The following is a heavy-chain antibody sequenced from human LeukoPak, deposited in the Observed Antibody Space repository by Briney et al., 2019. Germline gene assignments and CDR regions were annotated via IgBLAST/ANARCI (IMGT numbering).Heavy chain of an antibody. V-gene: IGHV1-2*02. D-gene: IGHD3-16*02. Sequence: ASVKVSCKASGYTFTGYYMHWVRQAPGQGLEWMGWINPNSGGTNYAQKFQGRVTMTRDTSISTAYMELSRLRSDDTAVYYCARSFYYDYVWGSYRYYPPHIDYWGQGTLVTVSS. CDR2: INPNSGGT. CDR3: ARSFYYDYVWGSYRYYPPHIDY. CDR1: GYTFTGYY. J-gene: IGHJ4*02.